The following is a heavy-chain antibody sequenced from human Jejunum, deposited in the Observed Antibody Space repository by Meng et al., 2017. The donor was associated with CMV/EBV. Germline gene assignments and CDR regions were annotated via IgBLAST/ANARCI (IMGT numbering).Heavy chain of an antibody. CDR1: FTFTEYD. D-gene: IGHD3-22*01. CDR3: AKKLGYYDSSGHYFDY. J-gene: IGHJ4*02. Sequence: FTFTEYDMSWVRQAPGKGLEWVSTVSGSGDSTYSADSVKGRFTLSRDNSKNTLYLQMSGLRAEDTALYYCAKKLGYYDSSGHYFDYWGQGTLVTVSS. V-gene: IGHV3-23*01. CDR2: VSGSGDST.